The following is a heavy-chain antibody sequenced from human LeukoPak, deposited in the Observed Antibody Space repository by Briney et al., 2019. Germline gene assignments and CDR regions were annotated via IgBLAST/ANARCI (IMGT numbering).Heavy chain of an antibody. CDR2: IYTSGST. J-gene: IGHJ4*02. V-gene: IGHV4-4*07. Sequence: SETLSLTCTVSGGSISSHYWSWIRQPAGKGLEWIGRIYTSGSTNYNPSLKSRVTMSVDTSKNQFSLILRSVTAADTAVYYCARGGANWNDKGVFDYWGQGTLATVSS. D-gene: IGHD1-20*01. CDR3: ARGGANWNDKGVFDY. CDR1: GGSISSHY.